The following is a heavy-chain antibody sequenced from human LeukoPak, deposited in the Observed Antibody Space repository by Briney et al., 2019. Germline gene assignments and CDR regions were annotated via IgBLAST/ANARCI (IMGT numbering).Heavy chain of an antibody. D-gene: IGHD3-22*01. CDR3: ARGYYDSSGYYFDY. CDR2: MNPYSVNT. J-gene: IGHJ4*02. CDR1: GYTFTSYD. V-gene: IGHV1-8*01. Sequence: GASVKVSCKASGYTFTSYDINWVRQATGQGLEWMGWMNPYSVNTVYAQKFQGRATMTRNTSISTAYMDLSSLRSEDTAVYYCARGYYDSSGYYFDYWGQGTLVTVSS.